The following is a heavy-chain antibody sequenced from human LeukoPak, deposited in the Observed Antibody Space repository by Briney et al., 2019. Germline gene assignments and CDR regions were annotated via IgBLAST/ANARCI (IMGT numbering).Heavy chain of an antibody. CDR2: ISSSSSYI. D-gene: IGHD6-6*01. J-gene: IGHJ4*02. CDR1: GFTFSTYS. Sequence: GGSLRLPCAASGFTFSTYSMTWVRQAPGKGLEWVSSISSSSSYIYYADSVKGRFTISRDNAKNSLYLQMNGLRAEDTAVYYCARRGSSSLVYFDYWGRGTLVTVSS. CDR3: ARRGSSSLVYFDY. V-gene: IGHV3-21*01.